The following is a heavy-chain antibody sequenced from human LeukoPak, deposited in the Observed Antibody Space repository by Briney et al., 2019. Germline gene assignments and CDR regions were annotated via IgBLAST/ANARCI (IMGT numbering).Heavy chain of an antibody. Sequence: GASVKVSCKASGYTFTSYYMHWVRQAPGQGLEWMGIINPSGGSTSYAQKFQGRVTMTRDTSTSTVYMELSSLRSEDTAVYYCARDLDFWSGYSAPNGWFDPWGQGTLVTVSS. D-gene: IGHD3-3*01. CDR3: ARDLDFWSGYSAPNGWFDP. J-gene: IGHJ5*02. CDR2: INPSGGST. V-gene: IGHV1-46*01. CDR1: GYTFTSYY.